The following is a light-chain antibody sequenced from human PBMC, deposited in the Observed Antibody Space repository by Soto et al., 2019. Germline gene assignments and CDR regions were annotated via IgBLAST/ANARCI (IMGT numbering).Light chain of an antibody. V-gene: IGKV3-15*01. Sequence: EIEMTQSPATLSVSPRERATLSCRASQSISSNLAWYQQKPGQAPRLLIYAASTRATGIPASFRGSGSVTEFTLNFSSLQSEDVAVYYCQQYDDWPPYTFGQGAKVEIK. CDR3: QQYDDWPPYT. CDR1: QSISSN. J-gene: IGKJ2*01. CDR2: AAS.